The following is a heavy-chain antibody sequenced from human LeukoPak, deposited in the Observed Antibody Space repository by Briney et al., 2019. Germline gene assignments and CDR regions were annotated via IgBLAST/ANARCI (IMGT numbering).Heavy chain of an antibody. D-gene: IGHD6-13*01. Sequence: XAPGQXXEWMGGIIPIFGTANYAQKFQGRVTITADESTSTAYMELSSLRSEDTAVYYCARVGIAAAGTYLDYSGQGTLVTVSS. V-gene: IGHV1-69*01. J-gene: IGHJ4*02. CDR2: IIPIFGTA. CDR3: ARVGIAAAGTYLDY.